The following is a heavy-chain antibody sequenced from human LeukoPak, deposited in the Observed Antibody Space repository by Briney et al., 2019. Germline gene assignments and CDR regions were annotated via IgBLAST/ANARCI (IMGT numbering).Heavy chain of an antibody. Sequence: SETLSLTCTVSGGSISSYYWSWIRQPPGKGLEWIGYIYYSGSTNYNPSLKSRVTISVDTSKNQFSLKLSSVTAADTAVYYCARSGGIRYFDWLGEKPFLFDYWGQGTLVTVSS. CDR2: IYYSGST. CDR1: GGSISSYY. J-gene: IGHJ4*02. D-gene: IGHD3-9*01. CDR3: ARSGGIRYFDWLGEKPFLFDY. V-gene: IGHV4-59*08.